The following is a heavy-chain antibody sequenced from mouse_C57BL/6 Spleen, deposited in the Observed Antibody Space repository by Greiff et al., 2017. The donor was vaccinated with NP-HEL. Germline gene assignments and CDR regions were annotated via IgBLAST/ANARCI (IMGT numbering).Heavy chain of an antibody. Sequence: EVQLQQSGPELVKPGASVQISCKASGYTFTDYYMNWVKQSHGKSLEWIGDINPNNGGTSYNQKFKGKATLTVDKSSSTAYMELRSLTSEDSAVYYCAREYFDVWGTGTTVTVSS. CDR1: GYTFTDYY. J-gene: IGHJ1*03. V-gene: IGHV1-26*01. CDR2: INPNNGGT. CDR3: AREYFDV.